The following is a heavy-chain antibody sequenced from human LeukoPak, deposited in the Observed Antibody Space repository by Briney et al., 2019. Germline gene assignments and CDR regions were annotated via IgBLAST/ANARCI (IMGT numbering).Heavy chain of an antibody. Sequence: PGGSLRLSCAASGFTFSRYGMSWVRQAPGKGLEWVSAISGSGGSTYYADSVKGRFTISRDNSKNTVYLQMGNLRVEDTAVYYCVRRDGYNFDYWGQGTLVTVSS. J-gene: IGHJ4*02. CDR1: GFTFSRYG. CDR3: VRRDGYNFDY. V-gene: IGHV3-23*01. D-gene: IGHD5-24*01. CDR2: ISGSGGST.